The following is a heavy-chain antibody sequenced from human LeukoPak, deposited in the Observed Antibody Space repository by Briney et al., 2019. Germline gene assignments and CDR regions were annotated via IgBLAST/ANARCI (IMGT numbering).Heavy chain of an antibody. Sequence: GGSLRLSCAASGFTFSSYAMHWVRQAPGKGLEWVAVISYDGSNKYYADSVKGRFTISRDNSKNTLYLQMNSLRAEDTAVYYCARVGYCSSTSCLYYYYYMDVWGKGTTVTVSS. V-gene: IGHV3-30-3*01. CDR1: GFTFSSYA. D-gene: IGHD2-2*01. CDR2: ISYDGSNK. J-gene: IGHJ6*03. CDR3: ARVGYCSSTSCLYYYYYMDV.